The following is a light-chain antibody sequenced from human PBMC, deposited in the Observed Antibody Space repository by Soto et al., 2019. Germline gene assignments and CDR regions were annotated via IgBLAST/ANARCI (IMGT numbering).Light chain of an antibody. Sequence: SYELPQSPSVSVAPEKTATITCGGNNIGNKRVHWYRQKPGQAPVLLISYDSDRPSWIPERFSGSNSGNTATLTISRVEAGDEADYYCQVWDIMTDNYVFGRGTKLTVL. V-gene: IGLV3-21*04. CDR1: NIGNKR. J-gene: IGLJ1*01. CDR2: YDS. CDR3: QVWDIMTDNYV.